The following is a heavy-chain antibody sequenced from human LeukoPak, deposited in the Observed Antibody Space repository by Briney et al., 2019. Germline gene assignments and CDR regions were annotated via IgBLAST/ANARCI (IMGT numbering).Heavy chain of an antibody. D-gene: IGHD2-2*02. J-gene: IGHJ3*02. CDR1: GFTFDTYG. V-gene: IGHV3-30*02. CDR3: ARGGCSSTSCYTLISRHDAFDI. Sequence: GGSLRLSCAASGFTFDTYGIHWVRQAPGKGLEWVSFVRYDGSIKYYADSVKGRFSISRDNAKNSLYLQMNSLRAEDTAVYYCARGGCSSTSCYTLISRHDAFDIWGQGTMVTVSS. CDR2: VRYDGSIK.